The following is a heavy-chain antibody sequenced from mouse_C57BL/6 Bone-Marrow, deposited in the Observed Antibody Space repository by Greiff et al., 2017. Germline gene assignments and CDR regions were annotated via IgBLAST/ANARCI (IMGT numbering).Heavy chain of an antibody. Sequence: VQLQQSGPELVKPGASVKISCKASGYTFTDYYMNWVKQSHGKSLEWIGDINPNNGGTSYNQKFKGKATLTVDKSSSTAYMELRSLTSEDSAVYYCARLLFDYWGQGTTLTVSS. V-gene: IGHV1-26*01. CDR3: ARLLFDY. CDR1: GYTFTDYY. J-gene: IGHJ2*01. CDR2: INPNNGGT.